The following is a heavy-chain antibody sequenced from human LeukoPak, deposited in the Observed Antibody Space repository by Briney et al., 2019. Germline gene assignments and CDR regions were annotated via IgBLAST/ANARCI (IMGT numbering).Heavy chain of an antibody. D-gene: IGHD4-17*01. CDR1: GYTFTSNG. J-gene: IGHJ4*02. CDR2: ISAYNGNT. CDR3: ARDRGYGDYFDY. V-gene: IGHV1-18*01. Sequence: ASVKVSCKASGYTFTSNGISWLRQAPGQGLEGMGWISAYNGNTNYAQKLQGRVTMTTDTSTSTAYVELTRLRSDDPAVYYCARDRGYGDYFDYWGQGTLATVSS.